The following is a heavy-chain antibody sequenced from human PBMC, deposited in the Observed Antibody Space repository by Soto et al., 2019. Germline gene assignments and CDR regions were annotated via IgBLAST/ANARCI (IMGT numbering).Heavy chain of an antibody. Sequence: QVQLQQWGAGLLKPSETLSLTCAVYGGSFSGYQWSWIRQTPGKGLEWIGEINDSGNINYNPSLKSRVTILVDTAKKQISLKLSSVTAADTAVYYCARGLILWFGELSRRGGYRYYMDVWGKGTTVTVSS. CDR2: INDSGNI. D-gene: IGHD3-10*01. V-gene: IGHV4-34*01. CDR3: ARGLILWFGELSRRGGYRYYMDV. J-gene: IGHJ6*03. CDR1: GGSFSGYQ.